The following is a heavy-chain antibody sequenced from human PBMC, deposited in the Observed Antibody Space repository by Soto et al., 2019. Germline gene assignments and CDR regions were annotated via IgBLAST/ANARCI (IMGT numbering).Heavy chain of an antibody. V-gene: IGHV4-30-4*01. J-gene: IGHJ5*02. CDR3: GRDLTSNANCIDP. D-gene: IGHD2-2*01. CDR1: GDYIHVGGYY. Sequence: PSETLSLTCSVSGDYIHVGGYYWTWIRQRPGKGLEWMGYIYYTGKTYYNPSLGSRLTMSVDRSKNQFALRLTSVTAADTAVYFCGRDLTSNANCIDPWGQGTLVTAPQ. CDR2: IYYTGKT.